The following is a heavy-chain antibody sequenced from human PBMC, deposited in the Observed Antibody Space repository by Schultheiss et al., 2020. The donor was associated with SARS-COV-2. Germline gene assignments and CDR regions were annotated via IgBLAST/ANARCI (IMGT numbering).Heavy chain of an antibody. V-gene: IGHV1-18*01. Sequence: ASVKVSCKASGYTFTSYGISWVRQAPGQGLEWMGIINPNGGSTSYAQKFQGRVTMTTDTSTSTAYMELRSLRSDDTAVYYCARAPSGSIDYWGQGTLVTVSS. J-gene: IGHJ4*02. CDR3: ARAPSGSIDY. D-gene: IGHD3-22*01. CDR1: GYTFTSYG. CDR2: INPNGGST.